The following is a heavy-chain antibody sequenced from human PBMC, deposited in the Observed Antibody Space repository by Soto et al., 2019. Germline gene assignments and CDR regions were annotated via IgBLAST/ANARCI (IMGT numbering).Heavy chain of an antibody. CDR2: ISGSGGST. CDR3: AKVGLWELALRWFDP. D-gene: IGHD1-1*01. V-gene: IGHV3-23*01. Sequence: GGSLRLSCTASGFTFSSYAMSWVRQAPGKGLEWVSAISGSGGSTYYADSVKGRFTISRDNSKNTLYLQMNSLRAEDTAVYYCAKVGLWELALRWFDPWGQGTLVTVSS. CDR1: GFTFSSYA. J-gene: IGHJ5*02.